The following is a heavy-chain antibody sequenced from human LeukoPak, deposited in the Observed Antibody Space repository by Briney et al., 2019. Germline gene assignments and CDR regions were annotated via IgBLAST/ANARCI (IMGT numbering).Heavy chain of an antibody. CDR1: GFTFSGSA. CDR3: AKGGSSSSWFPFDY. J-gene: IGHJ4*02. D-gene: IGHD6-13*01. V-gene: IGHV3-23*01. CDR2: ISGSGGST. Sequence: HAGGSLRLSCAASGFTFSGSAMSWVRQAPGKGLEWVSAISGSGGSTYYADSVKGRFTISRDNSKNTLYLQMNSLRAEDTAVYYCAKGGSSSSWFPFDYWGQGTLVTVSS.